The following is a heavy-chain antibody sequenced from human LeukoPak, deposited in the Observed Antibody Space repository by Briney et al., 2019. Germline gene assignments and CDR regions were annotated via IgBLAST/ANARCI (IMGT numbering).Heavy chain of an antibody. D-gene: IGHD3-16*02. V-gene: IGHV4-61*02. CDR1: GGSISSGSYY. Sequence: SQTLSLTCTVSGGSISSGSYYWSWIRQPAGKGLEWIGRIYTSGSTNYNPSLKSRVTISVDTSKNQFSLKLSSVTAADTAVYYCARGRRLSGFDYWGQGTLVTVSS. CDR3: ARGRRLSGFDY. CDR2: IYTSGST. J-gene: IGHJ4*02.